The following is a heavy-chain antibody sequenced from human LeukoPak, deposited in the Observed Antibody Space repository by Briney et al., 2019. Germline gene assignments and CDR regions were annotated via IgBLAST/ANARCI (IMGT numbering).Heavy chain of an antibody. CDR1: GYSFTSYC. CDR3: ARGVELPTSVPDFDY. D-gene: IGHD1-26*01. CDR2: IYPGDSDN. Sequence: GESLQIPCNGSGYSFTSYCIGWVRQMPGKGREWMGLIYPGDSDNRYSPSFQSQVTISADKSISTAYLQWSSLKASDTAMYYCARGVELPTSVPDFDYWGQGTLVTVSS. J-gene: IGHJ4*02. V-gene: IGHV5-51*01.